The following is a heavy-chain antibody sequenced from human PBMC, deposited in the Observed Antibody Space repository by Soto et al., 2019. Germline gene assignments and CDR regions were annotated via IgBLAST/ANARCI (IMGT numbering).Heavy chain of an antibody. D-gene: IGHD6-6*01. Sequence: ASVKVSCKASGYTFTSYGISWVRQAPGQGLEWMGWISAYNGNTNYAQKLQGRVTMTTDTSTSTAYMELRSLRSDDTAVYYCARDISSSYTPNNWFDPWGQGTLVTVSS. CDR3: ARDISSSYTPNNWFDP. CDR1: GYTFTSYG. CDR2: ISAYNGNT. V-gene: IGHV1-18*01. J-gene: IGHJ5*02.